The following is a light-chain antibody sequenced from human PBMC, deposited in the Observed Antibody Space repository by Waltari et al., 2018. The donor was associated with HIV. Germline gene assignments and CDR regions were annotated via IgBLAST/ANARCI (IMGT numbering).Light chain of an antibody. J-gene: IGLJ3*02. CDR2: EVS. CDR3: TSYISSSSPE. V-gene: IGLV2-14*01. CDR1: STDLRTYNS. Sequence: QSALTQPASVSGSPGQSIPISCTGTSTDLRTYNSVSWYQHHPGKAPKVIIYEVSNRPSGVSSRFSGSISGNTASLTISGLQAEDEGDYFCTSYISSSSPEFGGGTKVTVL.